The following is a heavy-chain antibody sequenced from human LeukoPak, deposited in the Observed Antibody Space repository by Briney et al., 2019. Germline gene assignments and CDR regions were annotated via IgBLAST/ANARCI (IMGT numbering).Heavy chain of an antibody. Sequence: PSETLSLTCTVSGGSISSSSYYWGWIRQPPGKGLEWIGSIYYSGSTYYNPSLKSRVTISVDTPKTQFSLKLSSVTAADTAVYYCARRVLWYFDLWGRGTLVTVSS. CDR2: IYYSGST. V-gene: IGHV4-39*07. CDR3: ARRVLWYFDL. CDR1: GGSISSSSYY. J-gene: IGHJ2*01. D-gene: IGHD3-10*01.